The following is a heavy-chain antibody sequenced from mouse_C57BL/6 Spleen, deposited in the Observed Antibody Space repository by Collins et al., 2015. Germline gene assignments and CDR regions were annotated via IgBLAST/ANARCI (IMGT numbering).Heavy chain of an antibody. CDR3: ARDYYGSSSFAY. Sequence: DVQLQESGPGLVKPSQSLSLTCSVTGYSITSGYYWNWIRQFPGNKLEWMGYISYDGSNNYNPCLKNRISITRDTSKNQFFLKLNSVTTEDTATYYCARDYYGSSSFAYWGQGTLVTVSA. CDR1: GYSITSGYY. V-gene: IGHV3-6*01. CDR2: ISYDGSN. J-gene: IGHJ3*01. D-gene: IGHD1-1*01.